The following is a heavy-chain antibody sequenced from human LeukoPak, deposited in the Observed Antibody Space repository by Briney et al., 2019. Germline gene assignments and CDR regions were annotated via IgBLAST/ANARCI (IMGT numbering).Heavy chain of an antibody. CDR2: SFDGGNS. Sequence: SETLSLTCTVSGVSISNTVYYWGWIRQAPGKGLEWIGTSFDGGNSYYNPSLKSRVTTSVDGSKNQFSLTLASVTAADTAVYYCATTSGYRNYYYYYIDVWGKGTTVTVSS. CDR3: ATTSGYRNYYYYYIDV. J-gene: IGHJ6*03. D-gene: IGHD3-22*01. V-gene: IGHV4-39*01. CDR1: GVSISNTVYY.